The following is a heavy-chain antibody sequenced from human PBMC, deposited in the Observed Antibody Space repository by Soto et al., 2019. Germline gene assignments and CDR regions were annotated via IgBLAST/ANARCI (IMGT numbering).Heavy chain of an antibody. Sequence: QVQLVQSGAEVQKPGSSVKVSCKASGGTFSSYAISWVRQAPGQGLEWMGGIIPIFGTANYAQKVQGRVTRTAEESTSPAYMELSSLRSEDTAVYYCARHRYYYDTQFYYYYDGMDGWGQGTTVTVSS. D-gene: IGHD3-22*01. J-gene: IGHJ6*02. CDR1: GGTFSSYA. CDR3: ARHRYYYDTQFYYYYDGMDG. V-gene: IGHV1-69*01. CDR2: IIPIFGTA.